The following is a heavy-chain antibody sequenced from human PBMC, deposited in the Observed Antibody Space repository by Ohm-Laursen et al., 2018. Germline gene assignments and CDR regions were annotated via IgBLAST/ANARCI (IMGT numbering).Heavy chain of an antibody. CDR1: GFIFSSYA. Sequence: SLRLSCSASGFIFSSYAMSWVRQAPGKGLEWVSYISSSGSTIYYADSVKGRFTISRDNARNTLFLQMDSLRAEDTAVYYCGRWNDYWGQGTLVTVSS. V-gene: IGHV3-11*01. CDR3: GRWNDY. J-gene: IGHJ4*02. CDR2: ISSSGSTI. D-gene: IGHD1-1*01.